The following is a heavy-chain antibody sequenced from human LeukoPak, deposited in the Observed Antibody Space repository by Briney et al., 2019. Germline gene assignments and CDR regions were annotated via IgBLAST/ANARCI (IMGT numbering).Heavy chain of an antibody. CDR3: ARLYSSSLYYFDY. D-gene: IGHD6-13*01. CDR2: IYYSGST. Sequence: SETLSLTCTVSGGSISSGGYYWSWIRQHPGKGPEWIGYIYYSGSTYYNPSLKSRVTISVDTSKNQFSLKLSSVTAADTAVYYCARLYSSSLYYFDYWGQGTLVTVSS. CDR1: GGSISSGGYY. V-gene: IGHV4-31*03. J-gene: IGHJ4*02.